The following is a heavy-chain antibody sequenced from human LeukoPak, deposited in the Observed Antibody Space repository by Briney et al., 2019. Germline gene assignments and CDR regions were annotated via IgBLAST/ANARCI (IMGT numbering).Heavy chain of an antibody. CDR1: GFTFSSYA. CDR3: AKYGTLIVGATKDAFDI. J-gene: IGHJ3*02. Sequence: GGSLRLSCAASGFTFSSYAMSWVRQALGKGLEWVSAISGSGGSTYYADSVKGRFTISRDNSKNTLYLQMNSLRAEDTAVYYCAKYGTLIVGATKDAFDIWGQGTMVTVSS. CDR2: ISGSGGST. V-gene: IGHV3-23*01. D-gene: IGHD1-26*01.